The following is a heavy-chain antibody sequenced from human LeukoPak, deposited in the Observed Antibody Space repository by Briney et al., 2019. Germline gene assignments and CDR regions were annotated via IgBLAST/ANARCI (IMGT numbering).Heavy chain of an antibody. CDR2: INVGGDT. J-gene: IGHJ4*02. Sequence: GGSLRLSCAASGFSVSTKYMSWGRQAPGKGLEWVSIINVGGDTYYADSVKGRFTISRDTSKNTVYLQMNSLRVDETAVYYCARGNWNDRGFDSWGQGTLVTVSS. CDR3: ARGNWNDRGFDS. V-gene: IGHV3-53*01. CDR1: GFSVSTKY. D-gene: IGHD1-20*01.